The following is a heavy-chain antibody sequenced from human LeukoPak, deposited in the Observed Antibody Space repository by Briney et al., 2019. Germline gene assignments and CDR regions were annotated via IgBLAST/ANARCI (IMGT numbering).Heavy chain of an antibody. CDR2: ISGFGNTI. Sequence: GGSLRLSCAASGFTFSRYEMNWVRQAPGKGLEWVSYISGFGNTIKYADSVKGRFTISRDNAKNSLYLQMNSLRTEDTAVYYCARDEQPLLLYLGLWGQGTLVSVSS. CDR3: ARDEQPLLLYLGL. J-gene: IGHJ4*02. V-gene: IGHV3-48*03. CDR1: GFTFSRYE. D-gene: IGHD2-15*01.